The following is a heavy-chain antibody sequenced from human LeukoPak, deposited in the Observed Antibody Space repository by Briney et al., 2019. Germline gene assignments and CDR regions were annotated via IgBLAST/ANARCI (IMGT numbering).Heavy chain of an antibody. Sequence: PGGSLRLSCAASGFTFSSYWMSWVRQAPGKGLEWVANIKQDGSEKYYVDSVKGRFTISRDNAKNSLYLQMNSLRAEDTAMYYCARSLGGGDWYFDYWGQGTLVTVSS. D-gene: IGHD2-21*01. J-gene: IGHJ4*02. CDR3: ARSLGGGDWYFDY. V-gene: IGHV3-7*01. CDR2: IKQDGSEK. CDR1: GFTFSSYW.